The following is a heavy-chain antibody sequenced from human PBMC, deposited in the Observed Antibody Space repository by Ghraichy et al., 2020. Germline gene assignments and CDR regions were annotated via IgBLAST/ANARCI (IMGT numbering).Heavy chain of an antibody. CDR2: IKSKTDGGTT. CDR1: GFTFSNAW. Sequence: GESLNISCAASGFTFSNAWMSWVRQAPGKGLEWVGRIKSKTDGGTTDYAAPVKGRFTISRDDSKNTLYLQMNSLKTEDTAVYYCTTENPHSGWYWYFDLWGRGTLVTVSS. CDR3: TTENPHSGWYWYFDL. J-gene: IGHJ2*01. D-gene: IGHD6-19*01. V-gene: IGHV3-15*01.